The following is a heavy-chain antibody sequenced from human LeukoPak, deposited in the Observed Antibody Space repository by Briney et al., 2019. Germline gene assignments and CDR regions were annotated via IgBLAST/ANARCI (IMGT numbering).Heavy chain of an antibody. CDR3: ARVGGGIFGVVTPNWFDP. CDR1: GGSISSSNW. V-gene: IGHV4-61*01. D-gene: IGHD3-3*01. CDR2: IYYSGST. Sequence: PSGTLSLTCAVSGGSISSSNWWSWIRQPPGKGLEWIGYIYYSGSTNYNPSLKSRVTISVDTSKNQFSLKLSSVTAADTAVYYCARVGGGIFGVVTPNWFDPWGQGTLVTVSS. J-gene: IGHJ5*02.